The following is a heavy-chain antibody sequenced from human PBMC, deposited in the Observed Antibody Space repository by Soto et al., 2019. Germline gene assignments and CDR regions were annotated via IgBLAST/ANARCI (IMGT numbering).Heavy chain of an antibody. J-gene: IGHJ3*02. D-gene: IGHD3-22*01. V-gene: IGHV4-31*03. CDR1: GVSLDSGDYF. CDR3: ARWTYLYDSSNIRYGGFDT. CDR2: ISYSGRT. Sequence: QVQLQESGPGRVKPSQTLSLTCTVSGVSLDSGDYFWSWIRQLPGKGLEWIGYISYSGRTFYSPIMNSRTSISADTSQNQSSLWMTSVIAAGTAVYFCARWTYLYDSSNIRYGGFDTWGHGTKVTVSS.